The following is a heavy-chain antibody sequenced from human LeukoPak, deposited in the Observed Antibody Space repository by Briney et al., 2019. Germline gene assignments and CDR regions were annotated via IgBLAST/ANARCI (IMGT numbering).Heavy chain of an antibody. Sequence: SETLSLTCTVSGGSISSSSYYWGWIRQPPGKGLEWIGEINHSGSTNYNPSLKSRVTISVDTSKNQFSLKLSSVTAADTAVYYCAHSMVRGSDYWGQGTLVTVSS. V-gene: IGHV4-39*07. J-gene: IGHJ4*02. CDR2: INHSGST. CDR3: AHSMVRGSDY. D-gene: IGHD3-10*01. CDR1: GGSISSSSYY.